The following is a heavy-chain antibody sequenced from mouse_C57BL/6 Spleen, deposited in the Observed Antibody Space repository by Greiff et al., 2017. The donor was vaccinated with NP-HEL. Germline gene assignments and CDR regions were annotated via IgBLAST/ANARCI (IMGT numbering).Heavy chain of an antibody. V-gene: IGHV1-64*01. Sequence: VQLQQPGAELVKPGASVKLSCKASGYTFTSYWMHWVKQRPGQGLEWIGMIHPNSGSTNYNEKFKSKATLTVDKSSSTAYMQLSSLTSEDSAVYYCAREWLLRPAWFAYWGQGTLVTVSA. CDR3: AREWLLRPAWFAY. CDR1: GYTFTSYW. J-gene: IGHJ3*01. CDR2: IHPNSGST. D-gene: IGHD2-3*01.